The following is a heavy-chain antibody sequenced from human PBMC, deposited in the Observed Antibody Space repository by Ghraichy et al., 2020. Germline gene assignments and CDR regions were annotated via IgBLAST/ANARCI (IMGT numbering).Heavy chain of an antibody. J-gene: IGHJ4*02. CDR3: ARAEGDYGEYYFDY. D-gene: IGHD4-17*01. CDR2: IYHSGST. CDR1: GYSISSGYY. V-gene: IGHV4-38-2*01. Sequence: ESLNISCAVSGYSISSGYYWGWIRQPPGKGLEWIGSIYHSGSTYYNPSLKSRVTISVDTSKNQFSLKLSSVTAADTAVYYCARAEGDYGEYYFDYWGQGTLVTVSS.